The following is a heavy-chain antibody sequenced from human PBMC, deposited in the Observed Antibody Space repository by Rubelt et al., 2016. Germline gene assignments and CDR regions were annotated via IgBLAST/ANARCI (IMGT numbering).Heavy chain of an antibody. Sequence: GLEWIGYIYYSGSTYYNPSLKSRVTISVDTSKNQFSLKLSSVTAADTAVYYCARAYSSSRYYYMDVCGKGTTVTVSS. D-gene: IGHD6-6*01. CDR2: IYYSGST. V-gene: IGHV4-31*02. CDR3: ARAYSSSRYYYMDV. J-gene: IGHJ6*03.